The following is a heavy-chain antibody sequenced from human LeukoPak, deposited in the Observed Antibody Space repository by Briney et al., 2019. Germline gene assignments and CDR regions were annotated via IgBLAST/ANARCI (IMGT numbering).Heavy chain of an antibody. D-gene: IGHD5-12*01. V-gene: IGHV1-69*13. CDR1: GGTFSSYA. J-gene: IGHJ4*02. Sequence: GASVKVSCKASGGTFSSYAISWVRQAPGQGLEWMGGIIPIFGTANYAQKFQGRVTITADESTSTAYMELSSLRSEDTAVYFCAAGRWLRSGSDYWGQGTLVTVSS. CDR2: IIPIFGTA. CDR3: AAGRWLRSGSDY.